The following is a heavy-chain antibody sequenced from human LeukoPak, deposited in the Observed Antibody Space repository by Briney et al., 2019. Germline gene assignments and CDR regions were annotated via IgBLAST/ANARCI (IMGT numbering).Heavy chain of an antibody. CDR2: IVVGSGNT. J-gene: IGHJ4*02. D-gene: IGHD2/OR15-2a*01. Sequence: ASVKVSCKASGFTFSNSAIQWVRQARGQRLEWIGWIVVGSGNTDYAQKSQERITITRDMSTRTVYMELSSLRSEDTAVYYCAADDLNIGYWGQGTLVTVSS. CDR3: AADDLNIGY. V-gene: IGHV1-58*02. CDR1: GFTFSNSA.